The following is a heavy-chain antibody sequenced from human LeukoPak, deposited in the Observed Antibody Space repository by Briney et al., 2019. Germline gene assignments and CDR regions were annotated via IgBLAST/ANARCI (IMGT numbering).Heavy chain of an antibody. J-gene: IGHJ4*02. D-gene: IGHD5-12*01. V-gene: IGHV4-39*01. CDR3: ARRTTYVGWLPSESPSCFAY. Sequence: PSETLSLTCTVSGGSIISNSYYWGWLRQPPGKGLEWIGSIYYTGSTYYNPSLKSRVTISLDTSKNQFSLKLTSVTAADTAVFYCARRTTYVGWLPSESPSCFAYWGQGTLVTVSS. CDR2: IYYTGST. CDR1: GGSIISNSYY.